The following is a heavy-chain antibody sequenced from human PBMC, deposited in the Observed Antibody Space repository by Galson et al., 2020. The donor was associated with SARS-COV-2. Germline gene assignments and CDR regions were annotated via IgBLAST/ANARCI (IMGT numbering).Heavy chain of an antibody. CDR3: AGYCSSTNCYFDS. CDR2: IAYDGGNK. Sequence: CPAAAFTLRTYSVHGVRQAPGKALEWAAEIAYDGGNKYYTDSVKGRFTISRDNSKNTLYLQMNSLRPEDTAVYYCAGYCSSTNCYFDSWGQGTLVTVSS. D-gene: IGHD2-2*01. V-gene: IGHV3-30*04. J-gene: IGHJ4*02. CDR1: AFTLRTYS.